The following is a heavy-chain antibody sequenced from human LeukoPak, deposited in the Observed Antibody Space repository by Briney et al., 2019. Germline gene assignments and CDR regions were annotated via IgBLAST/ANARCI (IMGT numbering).Heavy chain of an antibody. D-gene: IGHD2-2*01. Sequence: ASVKISCKASGYTFTDYYMRWVRQTPGQGLEWMGYINPNSGGTYSAQKFQGWVTMTRDTSISTAYMELSRLTSDDTAVYYCARANALHCSSTSCLFDYWGQGTLVTVSS. V-gene: IGHV1-2*04. CDR2: INPNSGGT. CDR3: ARANALHCSSTSCLFDY. CDR1: GYTFTDYY. J-gene: IGHJ4*02.